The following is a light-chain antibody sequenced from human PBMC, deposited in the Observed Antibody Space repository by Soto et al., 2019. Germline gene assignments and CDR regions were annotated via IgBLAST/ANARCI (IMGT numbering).Light chain of an antibody. CDR1: QSVSSN. CDR2: GAS. V-gene: IGKV3-15*01. CDR3: QQYNNWPPTWT. Sequence: ESVLTQSPGTLSLSPGKRAALYSSASQSVSSNYIAWYQQKPSQAPRLLIYGASTRATGIPARFSGGESGRECTLTFSSLQSEDFAVYYCQQYNNWPPTWTFGQGTKVDI. J-gene: IGKJ1*01.